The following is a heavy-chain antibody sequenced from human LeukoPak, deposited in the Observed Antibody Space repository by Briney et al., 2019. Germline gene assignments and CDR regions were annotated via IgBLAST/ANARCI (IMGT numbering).Heavy chain of an antibody. CDR2: IIPIFGTA. J-gene: IGHJ4*02. Sequence: SVKVSCKASGGTFSSYAISWVRQAPGQGLEWMGGIIPIFGTANCAQKFQGRVTITTDESTSTAYMELSSLRSEDTAVYYCARALYGDYGVAYFDYWGQGTLVTVSS. D-gene: IGHD4-17*01. V-gene: IGHV1-69*05. CDR3: ARALYGDYGVAYFDY. CDR1: GGTFSSYA.